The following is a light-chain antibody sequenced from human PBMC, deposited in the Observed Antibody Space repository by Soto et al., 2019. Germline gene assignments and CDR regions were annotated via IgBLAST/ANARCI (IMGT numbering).Light chain of an antibody. CDR1: QSVSSSY. CDR3: QQYGSSPVYT. J-gene: IGKJ2*01. V-gene: IGKV3-20*01. Sequence: EIVLTQSPGTLSLSRGERATLSCRASQSVSSSYLAWYQKKPGQAPRLLIYGASSRATGIPDRFSGSGSGTDFTLTISRLEPEDFAVYYCQQYGSSPVYTFGQGTKLEIK. CDR2: GAS.